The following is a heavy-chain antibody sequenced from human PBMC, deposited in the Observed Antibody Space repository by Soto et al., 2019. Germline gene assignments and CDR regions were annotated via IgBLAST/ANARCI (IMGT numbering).Heavy chain of an antibody. J-gene: IGHJ4*02. Sequence: ASVKVSCKASGYTFTSYGISWVRQAPGQGLAWMGWVSTYNGDTHYPQKFQGRVIMTTDTSTNTAYMELKSLRSDDTAMYFCARDQAFYHILTELDFFGQGTLVPFSS. CDR2: VSTYNGDT. D-gene: IGHD3-9*01. CDR1: GYTFTSYG. CDR3: ARDQAFYHILTELDF. V-gene: IGHV1-18*01.